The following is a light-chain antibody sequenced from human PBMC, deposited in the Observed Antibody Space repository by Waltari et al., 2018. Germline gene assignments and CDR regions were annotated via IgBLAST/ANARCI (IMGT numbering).Light chain of an antibody. V-gene: IGLV2-14*01. J-gene: IGLJ1*01. CDR3: SSYTSTHIPFV. Sequence: QSALTQPASVSGSPGQSITIPCTGTRSDVGASDFVSWYQHHPGKVPKVIIYEVNNRPSGVSSRFSASKSGNTASLTISGLQAEDEADYYCSSYTSTHIPFVFGTGTKVTVL. CDR1: RSDVGASDF. CDR2: EVN.